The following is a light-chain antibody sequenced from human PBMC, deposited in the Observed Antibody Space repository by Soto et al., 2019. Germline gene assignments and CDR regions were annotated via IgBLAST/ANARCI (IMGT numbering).Light chain of an antibody. V-gene: IGKV3-20*01. CDR3: QQYGRSLPLT. Sequence: EIVLTQSPGTLSLSPGERATLSCRASQSVSSSYLAWYQQKPGQAPRLLIYGASSTATGIPDRFSGSGSGTDFTLTISRLEPEDFAVYYCQQYGRSLPLTFGGGTKVEIK. CDR1: QSVSSSY. CDR2: GAS. J-gene: IGKJ4*01.